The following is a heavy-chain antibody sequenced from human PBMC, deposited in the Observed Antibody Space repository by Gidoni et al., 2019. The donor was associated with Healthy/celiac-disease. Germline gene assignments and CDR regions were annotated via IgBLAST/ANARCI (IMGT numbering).Heavy chain of an antibody. CDR3: ARVGYGDFYFDY. CDR2: IIPILGIA. J-gene: IGHJ4*02. V-gene: IGHV1-69*02. CDR1: GGPFSSYT. Sequence: VPLVQSGAEVKKPGSSVKVSCKASGGPFSSYTISWVRQAPGQGLECMGRIIPILGIANYEQKCQGRVTITADKSTSTAYMELSSVRSEDTAVYYCARVGYGDFYFDYWGQGTLVTVSS. D-gene: IGHD4-17*01.